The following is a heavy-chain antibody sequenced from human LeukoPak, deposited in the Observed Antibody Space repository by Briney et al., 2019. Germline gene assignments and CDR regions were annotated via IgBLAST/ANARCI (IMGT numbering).Heavy chain of an antibody. V-gene: IGHV1-2*02. D-gene: IGHD3-22*01. CDR2: INPNSGGT. J-gene: IGHJ4*02. CDR1: GYTFTGYY. Sequence: ASVKVSCKASGYTFTGYYMHWVRQAPGQGLEWMGWINPNSGGTNYAQKFQGRVTMTRDTSISTAYMELSRLRSDDTAVYYCARAPVVPGSGYYGALDYWGQGTLVTVSS. CDR3: ARAPVVPGSGYYGALDY.